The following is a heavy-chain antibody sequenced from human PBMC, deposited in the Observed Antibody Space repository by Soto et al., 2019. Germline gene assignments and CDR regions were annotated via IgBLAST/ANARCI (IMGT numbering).Heavy chain of an antibody. CDR1: GFTFSSYA. Sequence: EVQLVESGGGLVQPGGSLRLSCAASGFTFSSYAMHWVRQAPGKGLEYVSAISSNGGSTYYADSVKGRFTISRDNSKNTLYLQMGSLRPEDMAVYYCARAWDSSGWYYDCWGQGSLVAVFS. V-gene: IGHV3-64*07. D-gene: IGHD6-19*01. CDR3: ARAWDSSGWYYDC. CDR2: ISSNGGST. J-gene: IGHJ4*02.